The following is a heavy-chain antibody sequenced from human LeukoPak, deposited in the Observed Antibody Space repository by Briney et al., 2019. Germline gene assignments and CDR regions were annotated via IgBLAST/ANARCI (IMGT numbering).Heavy chain of an antibody. CDR2: IIPILGIA. Sequence: RASVKVSCKASGGTFSSYAISWVRQAPGQGLEWMGRIIPILGIANYAQKFQGRVTITADKSTSTAYMELSSLRSEDTAVYYCARDLGVITFGGVIADYWGQGTLVTVSS. V-gene: IGHV1-69*04. CDR1: GGTFSSYA. J-gene: IGHJ4*02. CDR3: ARDLGVITFGGVIADY. D-gene: IGHD3-16*02.